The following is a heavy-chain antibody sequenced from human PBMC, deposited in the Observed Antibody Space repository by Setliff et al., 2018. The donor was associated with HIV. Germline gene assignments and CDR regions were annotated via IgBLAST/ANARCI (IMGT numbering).Heavy chain of an antibody. CDR1: GYTLTEVS. D-gene: IGHD1-1*01. CDR2: FDPQDGET. CDR3: ARDSGTGGPGRWVDP. V-gene: IGHV1-24*01. Sequence: GASVKVSCKISGYTLTEVSMHWVRQAPGKGLEWMGYFDPQDGETVYAQKFQGRVTLTTDTSTVTAFMELRGLTSDDTAVYYCARDSGTGGPGRWVDPWGQGTLVTVSS. J-gene: IGHJ5*02.